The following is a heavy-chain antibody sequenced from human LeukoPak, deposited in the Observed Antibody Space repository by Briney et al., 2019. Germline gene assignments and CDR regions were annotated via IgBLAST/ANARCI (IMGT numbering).Heavy chain of an antibody. CDR2: ISGGGGST. V-gene: IGHV3-23*01. CDR1: GFTFTSYA. J-gene: IGHJ4*02. Sequence: GGSLRLSCAASGFTFTSYAMSWVPHAPGKGLEWVSGISGGGGSTYYADSVKGRFTISRDNSKNTLYLQMNSLRAEDTAVYYCAKDRLPDTAMEYFDYWGQGTLVTVSS. D-gene: IGHD5-18*01. CDR3: AKDRLPDTAMEYFDY.